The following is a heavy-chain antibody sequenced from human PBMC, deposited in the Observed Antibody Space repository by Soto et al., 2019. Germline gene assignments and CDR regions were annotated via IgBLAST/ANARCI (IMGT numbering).Heavy chain of an antibody. V-gene: IGHV4-34*01. CDR3: ARGRYYYGSGSYLVDYYYYGMDV. Sequence: SETLSLTCAVYGGCFSGYYWSWIRQPPGKWLEWIGEINHSGSTNYNPSLKSRVSISVDTSKNQFSLKLSSVTAADTAVYYCARGRYYYGSGSYLVDYYYYGMDVWGQGTTVTVSS. J-gene: IGHJ6*02. CDR1: GGCFSGYY. CDR2: INHSGST. D-gene: IGHD3-10*01.